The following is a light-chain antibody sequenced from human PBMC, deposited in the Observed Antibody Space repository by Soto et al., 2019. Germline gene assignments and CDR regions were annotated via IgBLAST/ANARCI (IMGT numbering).Light chain of an antibody. J-gene: IGLJ1*01. Sequence: QSVLTQPRSLSGSPGQSVTISCTGTSSDVGYYNYVSWYQQHPGKAPNLMIYDVNKRPSGVPDRFSGSKSGNTASLTISGLQAEDEADYYCCSYVGSYSFVFGTGTKLTVL. CDR2: DVN. V-gene: IGLV2-11*01. CDR1: SSDVGYYNY. CDR3: CSYVGSYSFV.